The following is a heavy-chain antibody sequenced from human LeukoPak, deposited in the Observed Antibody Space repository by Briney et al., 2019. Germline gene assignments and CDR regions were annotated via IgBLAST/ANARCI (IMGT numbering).Heavy chain of an antibody. V-gene: IGHV4-28*05. CDR1: GYSISSSNW. Sequence: SDTLSLTCAVSGYSISSSNWWGWIRQPPGKGLEWIGYIYYSGSIYYNPSLKSRVTMSVDTSKNQFSLKLSSVTAVDTAVYYCARDRAVPHYYYGMDVWGQGTTVTVSS. CDR2: IYYSGSI. D-gene: IGHD6-19*01. J-gene: IGHJ6*02. CDR3: ARDRAVPHYYYGMDV.